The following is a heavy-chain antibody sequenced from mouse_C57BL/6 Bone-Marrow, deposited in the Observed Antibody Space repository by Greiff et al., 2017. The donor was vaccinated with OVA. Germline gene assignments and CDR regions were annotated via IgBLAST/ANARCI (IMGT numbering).Heavy chain of an antibody. D-gene: IGHD1-1*01. CDR1: GFTFSSYG. J-gene: IGHJ1*03. Sequence: DVKLVESGGDLVKPGGSLKLSCAASGFTFSSYGMSWVRQTPDKRLEWVATISSGGSYTYYPDSVKGRFTISRDNAKNTLYLQMSSLKSEDTAMYYCARRSYGSYWYFDVWGTGTTVTVSS. V-gene: IGHV5-6*02. CDR2: ISSGGSYT. CDR3: ARRSYGSYWYFDV.